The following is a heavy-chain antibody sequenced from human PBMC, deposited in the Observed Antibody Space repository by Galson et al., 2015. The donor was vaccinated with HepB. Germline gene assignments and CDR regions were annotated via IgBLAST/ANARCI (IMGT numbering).Heavy chain of an antibody. CDR2: INAGNGNT. CDR3: ATYTYYYGSGSYFAFDY. D-gene: IGHD3-10*01. Sequence: SVKVSCKASGYTFTSYAMHWVRQAPGQRLEWMGWINAGNGNTKYSQKFQGRVTITRDTSASTAYMELSSLRSEDTAVYYCATYTYYYGSGSYFAFDYWGQGTLVTVSS. V-gene: IGHV1-3*01. CDR1: GYTFTSYA. J-gene: IGHJ4*02.